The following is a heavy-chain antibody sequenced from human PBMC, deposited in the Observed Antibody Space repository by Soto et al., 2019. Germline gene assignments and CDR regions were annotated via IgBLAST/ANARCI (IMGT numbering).Heavy chain of an antibody. CDR1: GFTFSSYG. J-gene: IGHJ4*02. D-gene: IGHD3-22*01. CDR3: AKSGNSYYYDSSGSFDY. Sequence: GGSLRLSCAASGFTFSSYGMHWVRQAPGKGLEWVAVISYDGSNKSYAESVKGRFTISRDNSKNTLYLQTNSLRAEDTAVYYCAKSGNSYYYDSSGSFDYWGQGTLVTVSS. V-gene: IGHV3-30*18. CDR2: ISYDGSNK.